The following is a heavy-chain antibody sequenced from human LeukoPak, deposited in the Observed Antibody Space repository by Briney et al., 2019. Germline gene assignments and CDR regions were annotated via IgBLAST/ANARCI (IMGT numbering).Heavy chain of an antibody. Sequence: SVTLSLTCTVSGDSVSNGNYYWSWLRQPPGKALEWIGYIYYTGKTYYNPSLEGRVTILVDTSRNHFSVKLSSVTAADTAVYYCARSQNYYGSGVYWSQGTLVTVSS. CDR2: IYYTGKT. J-gene: IGHJ4*02. CDR3: ARSQNYYGSGVY. V-gene: IGHV4-61*03. CDR1: GDSVSNGNYY. D-gene: IGHD3-10*01.